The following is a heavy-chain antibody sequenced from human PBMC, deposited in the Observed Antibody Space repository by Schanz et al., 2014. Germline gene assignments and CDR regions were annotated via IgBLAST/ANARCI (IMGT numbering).Heavy chain of an antibody. CDR1: GYTFTGHY. CDR2: INTKTGNP. V-gene: IGHV7-4-1*02. D-gene: IGHD2-2*01. J-gene: IGHJ4*02. CDR3: ARGYCAGTSCPIFDY. Sequence: QVQLVQSGAEVKKPGASVKVSCKASGYTFTGHYMHWVRQAPGQGLEWMGWINTKTGNPTYAQGFTGRFVFSLDTSVSTTHLQITNLKADDTAVYYCARGYCAGTSCPIFDYWGQGTLVTVSS.